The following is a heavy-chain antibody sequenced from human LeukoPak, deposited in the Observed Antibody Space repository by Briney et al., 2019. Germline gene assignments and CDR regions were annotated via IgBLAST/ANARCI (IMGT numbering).Heavy chain of an antibody. J-gene: IGHJ4*02. CDR2: MNPNSGRR. D-gene: IGHD3-16*02. CDR3: ARGLRSDY. V-gene: IGHV1-8*01. Sequence: VSVKVSCKASGYIFSNYDINWVRQAPGHGLEWMGWMNPNSGRRVYAQKFQGRVTMTRNSFINTAYMELTSLRSDDRAVYYCARGLRSDYWGQGTLVTVSS. CDR1: GYIFSNYD.